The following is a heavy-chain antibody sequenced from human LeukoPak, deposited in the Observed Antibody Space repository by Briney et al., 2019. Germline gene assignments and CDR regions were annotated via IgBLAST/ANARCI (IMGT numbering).Heavy chain of an antibody. CDR1: GGSLTSTNNY. CDR3: ARDFTNPYGDPGY. J-gene: IGHJ4*02. V-gene: IGHV4-39*07. D-gene: IGHD4-17*01. Sequence: SETLSLTCTVSGGSLTSTNNYWGWIRQPPGKGLEWIGSIYHSGSTYYNPSLKSRVTISVDTSKNQFSLKLSSVTAADTAVYYCARDFTNPYGDPGYWGQGTLVTVSS. CDR2: IYHSGST.